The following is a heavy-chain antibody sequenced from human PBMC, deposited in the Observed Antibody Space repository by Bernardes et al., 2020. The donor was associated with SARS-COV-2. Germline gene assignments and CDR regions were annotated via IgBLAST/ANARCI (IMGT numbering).Heavy chain of an antibody. V-gene: IGHV3-23*01. Sequence: GGSLRLSCAASGFTFSSYAMSWVRQAPGKGLEWVSTISGSGGSTYYADSVKGRFTISRDNSKNTLSLQMNSLRAEDTAVYYCAKVWAVAGDFDYWGQGTLVTVSS. CDR3: AKVWAVAGDFDY. D-gene: IGHD6-19*01. J-gene: IGHJ4*02. CDR2: ISGSGGST. CDR1: GFTFSSYA.